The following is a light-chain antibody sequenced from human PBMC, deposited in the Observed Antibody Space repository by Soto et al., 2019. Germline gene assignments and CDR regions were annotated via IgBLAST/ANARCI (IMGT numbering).Light chain of an antibody. J-gene: IGLJ1*01. V-gene: IGLV2-14*01. CDR3: SSYTSSSNYV. Sequence: QSVLTLPSSVSGSPGQSITISCTGTSSDVGGYNLVSWYQQHPGKAPKLMIYEVSNRPSGVSNRFSGSKSGNTASLTISGLQAEEEADYYCSSYTSSSNYVFGTGTKVTVL. CDR1: SSDVGGYNL. CDR2: EVS.